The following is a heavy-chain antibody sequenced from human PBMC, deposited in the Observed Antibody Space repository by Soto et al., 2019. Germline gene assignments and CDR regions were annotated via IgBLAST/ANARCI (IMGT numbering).Heavy chain of an antibody. J-gene: IGHJ4*02. V-gene: IGHV4-39*01. D-gene: IGHD3-22*01. CDR2: IYYSGST. CDR1: GGSISSSSYY. CDR3: ARSLRYYYDSSGYYYFDY. Sequence: SETLSLTCTVSGGSISSSSYYWGWIRQPPGKGLEWIGSIYYSGSTYYNPSLKRRFTISVDTSKNQFSLKLSSVTAADTAVYYCARSLRYYYDSSGYYYFDYWGQGTLVTVSS.